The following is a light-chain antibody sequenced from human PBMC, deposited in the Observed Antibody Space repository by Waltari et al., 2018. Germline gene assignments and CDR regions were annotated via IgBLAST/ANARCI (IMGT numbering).Light chain of an antibody. Sequence: DIVMTQSPLSLPVTPGEPPAISCTSSQSLRHRNGHYHLSWYLQKSGQSQQLLIYVGSNRASGVPARFSGSGSGTDFTLKISRVEADDVGICYGRQTLQNPCTFGQGTNVDIK. CDR3: RQTLQNPCT. CDR2: VGS. V-gene: IGKV2-28*01. CDR1: QSLRHRNGHYH. J-gene: IGKJ1*01.